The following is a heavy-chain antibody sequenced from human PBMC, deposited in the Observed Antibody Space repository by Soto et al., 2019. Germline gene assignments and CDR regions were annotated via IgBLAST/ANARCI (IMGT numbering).Heavy chain of an antibody. CDR1: GGSISSYY. Sequence: SETLSLTCTVSGGSISSYYWSWIRQPLGKGLEWIGYIYYSGSTNYNPSLKSRVTISVDTSKNQFSLKLSSVTAADTAVYYCARGRILELRFDYWGQGTLVTVSS. J-gene: IGHJ4*02. CDR3: ARGRILELRFDY. D-gene: IGHD1-7*01. CDR2: IYYSGST. V-gene: IGHV4-59*01.